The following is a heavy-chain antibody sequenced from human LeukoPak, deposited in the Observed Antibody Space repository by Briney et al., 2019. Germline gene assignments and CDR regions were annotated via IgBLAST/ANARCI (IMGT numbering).Heavy chain of an antibody. CDR2: IKQDGSEK. D-gene: IGHD3-22*01. V-gene: IGHV3-7*01. CDR3: ARAQTDYYDSSGYYYFDAFDI. J-gene: IGHJ3*02. CDR1: GFTFNKYW. Sequence: GGSLRLSCAASGFTFNKYWMSWVRQAPGQGLEWVANIKQDGSEKYYVDSVKGRFTISRDNAKNSLYLQMNSLRAEDTAVYYCARAQTDYYDSSGYYYFDAFDIWGQGTMVTVSS.